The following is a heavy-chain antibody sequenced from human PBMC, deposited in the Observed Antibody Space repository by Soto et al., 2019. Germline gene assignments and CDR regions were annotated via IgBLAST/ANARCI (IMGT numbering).Heavy chain of an antibody. CDR3: AKDIGQQLVLNYGMDV. V-gene: IGHV3-30*18. CDR2: VSYDGNHK. Sequence: SLRLSCGSSGVTFRSFGMYWVRQAPGKGLEWVAVVSYDGNHKYYADSVKGRFTVSRDNAKNMLYLQMNSLRGEDTAVYYCAKDIGQQLVLNYGMDVWGQGTTVTVSS. J-gene: IGHJ6*02. D-gene: IGHD6-13*01. CDR1: GVTFRSFG.